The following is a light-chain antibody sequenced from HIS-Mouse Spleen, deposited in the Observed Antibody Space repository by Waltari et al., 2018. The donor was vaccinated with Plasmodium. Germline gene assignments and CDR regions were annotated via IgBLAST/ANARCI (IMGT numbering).Light chain of an antibody. CDR3: YSTDSSGNHRV. V-gene: IGLV3-10*01. CDR2: EAS. Sequence: SYELTQPPPVSVSLGQTPRIPCSGDALPKKNAYWYQPNAGQAPVLGIYEASKRPAGIPGRVSGASAGTMSSCTISGAQVEDEADYYCYSTDSSGNHRVFGGGTKLTVL. J-gene: IGLJ3*02. CDR1: ALPKKN.